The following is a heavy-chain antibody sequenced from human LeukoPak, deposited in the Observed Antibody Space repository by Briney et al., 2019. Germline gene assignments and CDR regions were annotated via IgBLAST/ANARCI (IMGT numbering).Heavy chain of an antibody. CDR2: IYYSGST. J-gene: IGHJ4*02. Sequence: SETLSLTCTVSGGSISSGDYYWSWIRQPPGKGLEWIGYIYYSGSTYYNPSLKSRVTISVDTSKNQFSLKLSSVTSADTAVYYCARVGTYDSSGYYYRPLYYLDYWGQGTLVTVSS. D-gene: IGHD3-22*01. V-gene: IGHV4-30-4*08. CDR1: GGSISSGDYY. CDR3: ARVGTYDSSGYYYRPLYYLDY.